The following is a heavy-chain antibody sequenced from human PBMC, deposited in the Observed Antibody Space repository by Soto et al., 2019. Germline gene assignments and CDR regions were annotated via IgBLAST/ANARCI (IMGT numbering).Heavy chain of an antibody. Sequence: GESLKISCKGSGYSFTTYWINCVRQMPGKGLECMGRFDPSVSYINYSPSFQGHVTISADKSISTAYLQWSSLKASDTAMYYCARDCSRTSCLYYYGMDVWGQGTPVTVSS. CDR1: GYSFTTYW. CDR3: ARDCSRTSCLYYYGMDV. CDR2: FDPSVSYI. D-gene: IGHD2-2*01. V-gene: IGHV5-10-1*01. J-gene: IGHJ6*02.